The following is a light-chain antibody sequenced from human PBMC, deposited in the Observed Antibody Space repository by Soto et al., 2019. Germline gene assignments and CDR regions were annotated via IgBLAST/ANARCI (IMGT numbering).Light chain of an antibody. CDR3: CSYAGSYPVV. CDR2: DVS. CDR1: SSDVGGYNY. V-gene: IGLV2-11*01. Sequence: QSALNQPRSVSGSPGQSVTISCTGTSSDVGGYNYVSWYQQHPGKAPKLMIYDVSKRPSGVPDRFSGSKSGNTASLTISGLQAEDEADYYCCSYAGSYPVVFGGGTKVTVL. J-gene: IGLJ2*01.